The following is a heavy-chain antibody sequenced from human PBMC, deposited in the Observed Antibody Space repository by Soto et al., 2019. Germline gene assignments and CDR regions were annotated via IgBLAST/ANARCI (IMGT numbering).Heavy chain of an antibody. Sequence: QVQLVQSGAEVKKPGASVKVSCKASGYTFTTYAMHWVRQAPGQRLEWMGWINAGNGNTKYSQKFQGRVTITRDTSASTAYMELSSLRSEDTAVYSCARAQTYYYGSGSSGWFDPWGQGTLVTVSS. V-gene: IGHV1-3*01. J-gene: IGHJ5*02. CDR2: INAGNGNT. CDR1: GYTFTTYA. D-gene: IGHD3-10*01. CDR3: ARAQTYYYGSGSSGWFDP.